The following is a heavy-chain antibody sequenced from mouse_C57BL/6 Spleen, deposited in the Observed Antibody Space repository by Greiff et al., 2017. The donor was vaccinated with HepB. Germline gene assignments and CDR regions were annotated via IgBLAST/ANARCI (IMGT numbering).Heavy chain of an antibody. CDR3: ASNYGNLAY. CDR1: GYTFTSYW. CDR2: IHPNSGST. J-gene: IGHJ3*01. D-gene: IGHD2-1*01. V-gene: IGHV1-64*01. Sequence: QVQLKQPGAELVKPGASVKLSCKASGYTFTSYWMHWVKQRPGQGLEWIGMIHPNSGSTNYNEKFKSKATLTVDKSSSTAYMQLSSLTSEDSAVYYCASNYGNLAYWGQGTLVTVSA.